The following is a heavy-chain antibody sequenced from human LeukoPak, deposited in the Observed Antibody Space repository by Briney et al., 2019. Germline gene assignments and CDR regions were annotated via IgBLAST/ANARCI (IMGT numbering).Heavy chain of an antibody. D-gene: IGHD6-19*01. Sequence: GASVKVSCKASGYTFTSSALNWVRQAPGQGLEWTGWINTNTGNPTYAQGFTGRFAFSLDTSVSTAYLQISSLKAEDTAVYYCATDLKKGDSGCFDYWGQGTLVTVSS. J-gene: IGHJ4*02. CDR2: INTNTGNP. V-gene: IGHV7-4-1*02. CDR1: GYTFTSSA. CDR3: ATDLKKGDSGCFDY.